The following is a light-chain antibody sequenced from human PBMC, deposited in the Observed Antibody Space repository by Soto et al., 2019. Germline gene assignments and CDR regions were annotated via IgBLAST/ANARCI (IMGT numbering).Light chain of an antibody. CDR3: TSYTDATTYV. CDR2: GVT. V-gene: IGLV2-14*01. Sequence: QSVLTQPASASGSPGQSIIISCSGTSSDIGAYNFVAWYQQHPGKAPKLIIYGVTNRPSGVSNRFSGSKSGNTASLTISGLQAEDEADYYCTSYTDATTYVFGTGTKVTV. J-gene: IGLJ1*01. CDR1: SSDIGAYNF.